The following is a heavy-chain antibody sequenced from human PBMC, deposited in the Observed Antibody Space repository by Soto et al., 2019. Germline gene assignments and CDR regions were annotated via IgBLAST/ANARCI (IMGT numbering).Heavy chain of an antibody. CDR3: AKDKGITGTTFYWFDP. CDR1: GFTFSSYA. D-gene: IGHD1-7*01. J-gene: IGHJ5*02. CDR2: ISGSGGST. V-gene: IGHV3-23*01. Sequence: GGSLRLSCAASGFTFSSYAMSWVRQAPGKGLEWVSAISGSGGSTYYADSVKGRFTISRDNSKNTLYLQMNSLRAEDTAVYYCAKDKGITGTTFYWFDPWGQGTRVTVSS.